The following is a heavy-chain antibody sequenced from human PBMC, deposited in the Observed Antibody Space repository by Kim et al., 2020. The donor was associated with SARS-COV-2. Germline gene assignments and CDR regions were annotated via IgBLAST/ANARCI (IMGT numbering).Heavy chain of an antibody. D-gene: IGHD6-13*01. Sequence: ASVKVSCKASGYTFTSYYMHWVRQAPGQGLEWMGIINPSGGSTSNAQKFYGRVIMTGDTSTSTVYMELSSLRSEDTAVYYCARDAECSSWYGPSGSYHGWFDPWGQGTLVTVSS. CDR1: GYTFTSYY. V-gene: IGHV1-46*01. J-gene: IGHJ5*02. CDR3: ARDAECSSWYGPSGSYHGWFDP. CDR2: INPSGGST.